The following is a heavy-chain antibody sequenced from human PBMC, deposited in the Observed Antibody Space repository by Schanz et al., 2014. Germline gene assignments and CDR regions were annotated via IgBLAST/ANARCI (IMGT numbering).Heavy chain of an antibody. CDR2: ISPYTGNT. V-gene: IGHV1-18*01. Sequence: QVQLVQSGDEVKKPGASVKVSCKTSGYTFSDYGITWVRQAPGQGLEWVGWISPYTGNTHYFDKMEAGVTMTTDTSTSTADMEVRNLRSDDAAMYYCAIGPLGTSPWGQGTLNTVSS. D-gene: IGHD5-12*01. CDR3: AIGPLGTSP. CDR1: GYTFSDYG. J-gene: IGHJ5*02.